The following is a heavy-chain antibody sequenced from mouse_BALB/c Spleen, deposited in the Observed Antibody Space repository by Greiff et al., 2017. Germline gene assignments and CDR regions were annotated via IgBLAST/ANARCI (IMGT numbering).Heavy chain of an antibody. Sequence: EVQRVESGGGLVKPGGSLKLSCAASGFTFSDYYMYWVRQTPEKRLEWVATISDGGSYTYYPDSVKGRFTISRDNAKNNLYLQMSSLKSEDTAMYYCARGDYGYDVVDYWGQGTTLTVSS. J-gene: IGHJ2*01. CDR1: GFTFSDYY. CDR2: ISDGGSYT. D-gene: IGHD2-2*01. CDR3: ARGDYGYDVVDY. V-gene: IGHV5-4*02.